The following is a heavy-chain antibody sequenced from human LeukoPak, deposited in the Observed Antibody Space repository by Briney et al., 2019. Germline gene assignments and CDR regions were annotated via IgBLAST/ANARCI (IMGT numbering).Heavy chain of an antibody. Sequence: GGSLRLSCAASGFTFSNYWMTWVRQAPGKGLEWVAHINQDGNKKYYVDSVKGRFTIFRDNAKNSLYLQMNSLRVEDTAVYYCARDPRNVGLAPWGQGTLVTVSS. CDR3: ARDPRNVGLAP. CDR2: INQDGNKK. D-gene: IGHD2-15*01. J-gene: IGHJ5*02. CDR1: GFTFSNYW. V-gene: IGHV3-7*01.